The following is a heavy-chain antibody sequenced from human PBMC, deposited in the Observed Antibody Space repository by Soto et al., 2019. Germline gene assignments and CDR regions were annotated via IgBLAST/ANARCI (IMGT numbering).Heavy chain of an antibody. CDR1: GGSFSGYY. CDR2: INRSGST. D-gene: IGHD6-13*01. CDR3: ARTTGVAAAGLNAFDP. V-gene: IGHV4-34*01. J-gene: IGHJ5*02. Sequence: SETLSLTCAVYGGSFSGYYWSWIRQPPGKGLEWIGEINRSGSTNYNPSLKSRVTISVDTSKNQFSLKLSSVTAADTAVYYCARTTGVAAAGLNAFDPWGQGTLVTVSS.